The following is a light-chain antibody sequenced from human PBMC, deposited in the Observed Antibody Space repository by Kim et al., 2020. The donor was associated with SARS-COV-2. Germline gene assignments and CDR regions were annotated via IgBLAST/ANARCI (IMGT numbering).Light chain of an antibody. CDR2: AAS. V-gene: IGKV1-9*01. CDR1: QGISSY. J-gene: IGKJ5*01. Sequence: ASVGDRVTLSCRASQGISSYLAWYQQKPGKAPKLLIYAASTLQSGVPSRFSGSGSGTEFTLTISSLQPEDFATYYCQQLNSYPFTFGQGTRLEIK. CDR3: QQLNSYPFT.